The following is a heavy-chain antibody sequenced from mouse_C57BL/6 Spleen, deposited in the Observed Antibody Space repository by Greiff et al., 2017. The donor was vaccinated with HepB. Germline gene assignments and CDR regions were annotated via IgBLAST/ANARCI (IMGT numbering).Heavy chain of an antibody. CDR2: IRSKSNNYAT. J-gene: IGHJ4*01. Sequence: EVQRVESGGGLVQPKGTLKLSCAASGFSFNTYAMNWVRQAPGKGLEWVARIRSKSNNYATYYADSVKDRFTISRDDSESMLYLQMNNLKTEDTAMYYCVRGGDYYGSSRYAMDYWGQGTSVTVSS. CDR3: VRGGDYYGSSRYAMDY. V-gene: IGHV10-1*01. D-gene: IGHD1-1*01. CDR1: GFSFNTYA.